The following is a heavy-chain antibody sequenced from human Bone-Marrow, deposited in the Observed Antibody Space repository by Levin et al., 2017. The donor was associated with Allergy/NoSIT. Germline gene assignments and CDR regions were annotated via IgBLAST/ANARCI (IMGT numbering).Heavy chain of an antibody. CDR2: IVGSGSET. J-gene: IGHJ1*01. CDR1: GFISGYFA. CDR3: AKMEQQLAQGAFDN. V-gene: IGHV3-23*01. D-gene: IGHD6-13*01. Sequence: GGSLRLSCAASGFISGYFAMSWVRHIPGKGLEWVSSIVGSGSETYYADSVRGRFTISRDASKNTVDLQMNNLSADDTALYYCAKMEQQLAQGAFDNWGQGTLVTVSS.